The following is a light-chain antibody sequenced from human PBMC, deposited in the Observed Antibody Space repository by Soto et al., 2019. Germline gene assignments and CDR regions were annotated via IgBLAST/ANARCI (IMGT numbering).Light chain of an antibody. CDR2: DAS. J-gene: IGKJ5*01. V-gene: IGKV1-33*01. Sequence: DIQMTQSPSSLSASVGDRVTITCQASQDISNYLNWYQQKPGKAPKLLIYDASNLETGVPSSFSGSGSGTDFTFTISSLQPGDIATYYCQQYDNLPITFGQGTRLEIK. CDR3: QQYDNLPIT. CDR1: QDISNY.